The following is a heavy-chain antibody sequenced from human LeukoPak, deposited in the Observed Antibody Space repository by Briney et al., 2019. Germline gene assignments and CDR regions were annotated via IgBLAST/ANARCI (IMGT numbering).Heavy chain of an antibody. Sequence: GESLKISCQGSGYSFSYYWIGWVRQTPGKGLEWMGLIYPDDSVTRYSPSFHGQVTISADKSTRTAYLQWSSLKASDTAIFYCARSELGDLLSDFFFDSWGQGTLVTVSS. CDR2: IYPDDSVT. D-gene: IGHD3-10*01. CDR1: GYSFSYYW. J-gene: IGHJ4*02. CDR3: ARSELGDLLSDFFFDS. V-gene: IGHV5-51*01.